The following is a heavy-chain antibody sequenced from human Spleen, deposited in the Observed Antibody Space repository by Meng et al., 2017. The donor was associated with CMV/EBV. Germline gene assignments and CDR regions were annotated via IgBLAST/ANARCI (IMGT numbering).Heavy chain of an antibody. J-gene: IGHJ4*02. CDR2: ISPSTTTT. CDR3: ARDLTYGTGDYLDY. Sequence: SGYSFTTNYIHWVRQAPGQGLEWMGMISPSTTTTTYAQRLQGRVAMTRDTSTSTVYMDLSSLRSDDTAVYYCARDLTYGTGDYLDYWGQGTLVTVSS. D-gene: IGHD3-16*01. CDR1: GYSFTTNY. V-gene: IGHV1-46*04.